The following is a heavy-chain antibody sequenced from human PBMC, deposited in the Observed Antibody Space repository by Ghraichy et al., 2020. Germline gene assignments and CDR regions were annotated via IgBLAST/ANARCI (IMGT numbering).Heavy chain of an antibody. CDR1: GFGFTTHE. D-gene: IGHD2-2*01. J-gene: IGHJ4*02. V-gene: IGHV3-48*03. CDR2: ISSGGGTI. CDR3: ASGKYQLLSLDY. Sequence: GGSLRLSCAASGFGFTTHEFNWVRQAPGKGLEWVSYISSGGGTIFYADSVEGRFTISRDNAQSSLYLQMNSLRAEDTAVYYCASGKYQLLSLDYWGQGTLVTVSS.